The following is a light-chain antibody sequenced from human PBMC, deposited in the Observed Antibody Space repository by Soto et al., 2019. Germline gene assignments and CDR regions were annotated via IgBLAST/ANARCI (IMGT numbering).Light chain of an antibody. CDR1: SSDVGGYNH. Sequence: QSALTQPASVSAFPGQSITISCTGTSSDVGGYNHVSWYQQHPGKVPKVTIFDVSNRPSGVSNRFSGSKSGNTASLTISGLQAEDEADYYCGSYTSSNTVVFGGGTKLTVL. CDR3: GSYTSSNTVV. J-gene: IGLJ2*01. CDR2: DVS. V-gene: IGLV2-14*01.